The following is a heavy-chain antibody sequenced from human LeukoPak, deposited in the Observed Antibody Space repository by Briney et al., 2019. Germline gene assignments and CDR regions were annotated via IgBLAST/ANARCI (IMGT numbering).Heavy chain of an antibody. D-gene: IGHD6-19*01. J-gene: IGHJ3*02. CDR3: ARAKLRSSGWLDAFDI. Sequence: RESVAVISYDGSDKYYADSVKDRVTISRDNSKNTMYLQMNSLSAEDTAVYYCARAKLRSSGWLDAFDIWGQGTMVTVSS. V-gene: IGHV3-30-3*01. CDR2: ISYDGSDK.